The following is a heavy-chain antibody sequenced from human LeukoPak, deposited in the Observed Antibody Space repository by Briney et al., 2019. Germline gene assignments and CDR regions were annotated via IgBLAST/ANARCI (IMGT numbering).Heavy chain of an antibody. Sequence: PGRSLRLSCAASGFTFSSYGMHWVRQAPGKGLEWVAVISYDGSNKYYADSVKGRFTISRDNSKNTLYLQMSRLRAEDTAVYYCAKVIGYDILTGYYGFDYWGQGTLVTVSS. V-gene: IGHV3-30*18. J-gene: IGHJ4*02. CDR2: ISYDGSNK. CDR3: AKVIGYDILTGYYGFDY. CDR1: GFTFSSYG. D-gene: IGHD3-9*01.